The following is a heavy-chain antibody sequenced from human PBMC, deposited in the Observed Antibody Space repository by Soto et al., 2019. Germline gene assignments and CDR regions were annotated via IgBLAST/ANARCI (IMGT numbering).Heavy chain of an antibody. J-gene: IGHJ4*02. D-gene: IGHD6-13*01. Sequence: GGSLRLSCAASGFTFSSYGMHWVRQAPGKGLEWVAVISYDGSNKYYADSVKGRFTISRDNSKNTLYLQMNSLRAEDTAVYYCAKDPRRGTGLIAAAYFDYWGQGTLVTVSS. CDR3: AKDPRRGTGLIAAAYFDY. V-gene: IGHV3-30*18. CDR1: GFTFSSYG. CDR2: ISYDGSNK.